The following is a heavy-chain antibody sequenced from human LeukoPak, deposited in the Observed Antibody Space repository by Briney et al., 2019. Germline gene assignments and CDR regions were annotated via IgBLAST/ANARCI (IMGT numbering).Heavy chain of an antibody. D-gene: IGHD5-12*01. CDR1: GGSFSGYY. Sequence: SETLSLTCAVYGGSFSGYYWSWIRQPPGEGLEWIGEINHSGSTNYNPSLKSRVTISVDTSKNQFSLKLSSVTAADTAVYYCARQWGIVATYIDYWGQGTLVTVSS. CDR3: ARQWGIVATYIDY. J-gene: IGHJ4*02. CDR2: INHSGST. V-gene: IGHV4-34*01.